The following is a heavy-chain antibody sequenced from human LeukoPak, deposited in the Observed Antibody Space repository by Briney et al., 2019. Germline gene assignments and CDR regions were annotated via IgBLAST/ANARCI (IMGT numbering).Heavy chain of an antibody. CDR1: GGSISSYY. D-gene: IGHD6-19*01. CDR3: ATAIYNIGWYNWFDP. CDR2: IYFSGST. V-gene: IGHV4-59*01. J-gene: IGHJ5*02. Sequence: PSETLSLTCTVSGGSISSYYWSWIRQPPGKGLEWIGYIYFSGSTNYNPSLKSRVTISVDTSKNQFSLKLSSVTAADTAVYYCATAIYNIGWYNWFDPWGQGTLVTVSS.